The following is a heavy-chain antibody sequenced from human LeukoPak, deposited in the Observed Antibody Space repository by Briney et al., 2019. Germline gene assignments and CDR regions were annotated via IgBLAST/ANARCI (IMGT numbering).Heavy chain of an antibody. CDR2: FDPEDGET. CDR1: GYTRSELS. J-gene: IGHJ4*02. V-gene: IGHV1-24*01. CDR3: ATDLGQLLNY. Sequence: ASVKVSCKVSGYTRSELSIHWVRQGPGKGLEWLGGFDPEDGETIYAQKFQGRVTMTEDTSTDTAYMELSSLRSEDTAVYYCATDLGQLLNYWGQGTLVTVSS. D-gene: IGHD2-2*01.